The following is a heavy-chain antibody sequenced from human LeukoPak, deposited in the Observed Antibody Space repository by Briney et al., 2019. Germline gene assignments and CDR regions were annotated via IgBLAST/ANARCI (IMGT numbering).Heavy chain of an antibody. Sequence: SETLSLTCTVSGGSISSYYWSWIRQPPGKGLEWIGEINHSGSTNYNPSLKSRVTISVDTSKDQFSLKLSSVTAADTAVYYCARAAPYYGDYLDYWGQGTLVTVSS. CDR2: INHSGST. CDR3: ARAAPYYGDYLDY. V-gene: IGHV4-34*01. D-gene: IGHD4-17*01. J-gene: IGHJ4*02. CDR1: GGSISSYY.